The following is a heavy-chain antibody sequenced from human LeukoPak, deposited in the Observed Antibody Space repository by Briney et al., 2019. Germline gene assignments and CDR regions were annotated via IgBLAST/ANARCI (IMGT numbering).Heavy chain of an antibody. CDR3: ARAPGYYGSGSYYNGFDY. Sequence: PGGSLTLSCAVSGFTFSSYSMNWVRQAPGKGLEWVSYISSSSSTIYYADSVKGRFTISRDNAKNSLYLQMNSLRAEDTAVYYCARAPGYYGSGSYYNGFDYWGQGTLVTVSS. CDR1: GFTFSSYS. CDR2: ISSSSSTI. J-gene: IGHJ4*02. D-gene: IGHD3-10*01. V-gene: IGHV3-48*01.